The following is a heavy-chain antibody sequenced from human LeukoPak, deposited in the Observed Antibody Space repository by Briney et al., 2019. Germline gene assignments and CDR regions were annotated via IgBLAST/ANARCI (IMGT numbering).Heavy chain of an antibody. J-gene: IGHJ4*02. Sequence: ASVKVSCKVSGYTLTELSMHWVRQAPGKGLEWMGGFDPEDGETIYAQKFQGRVTMTEDTSTDTAYMELSSLRSEDTAVYYCATDGRTDFWSGYNLDYWGQGTLVTVSS. D-gene: IGHD3-3*01. CDR3: ATDGRTDFWSGYNLDY. V-gene: IGHV1-24*01. CDR1: GYTLTELS. CDR2: FDPEDGET.